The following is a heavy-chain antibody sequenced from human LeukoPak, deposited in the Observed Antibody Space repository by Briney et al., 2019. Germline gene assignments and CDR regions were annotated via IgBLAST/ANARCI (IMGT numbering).Heavy chain of an antibody. V-gene: IGHV3-9*01. CDR2: ISWNSGSI. Sequence: GGSLRLSCAASGFTFDDYAMHWVRQAPGKGLEWVSGISWNSGSIGYADSVKGRFTISRDNAKNSLYLQMNSLGAEDTALYYCAKDHQTYYYDSSGYYGVLWFDPWGQGTLVTVSS. J-gene: IGHJ5*02. CDR1: GFTFDDYA. CDR3: AKDHQTYYYDSSGYYGVLWFDP. D-gene: IGHD3-22*01.